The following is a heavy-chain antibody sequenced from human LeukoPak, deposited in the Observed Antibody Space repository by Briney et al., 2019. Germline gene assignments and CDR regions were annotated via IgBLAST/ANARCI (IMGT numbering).Heavy chain of an antibody. CDR1: GFIVSSYS. Sequence: GGSLGLSCAASGFIVSSYSMHWVRQAPGKGLEFVSAISANGRNTYYASSVKGRFTISRDNSKNTLYLQMGSLRAEDLAVYYCARVGSGSGLDYWGQGTLVTVSS. D-gene: IGHD1-26*01. V-gene: IGHV3-64*01. CDR2: ISANGRNT. CDR3: ARVGSGSGLDY. J-gene: IGHJ4*02.